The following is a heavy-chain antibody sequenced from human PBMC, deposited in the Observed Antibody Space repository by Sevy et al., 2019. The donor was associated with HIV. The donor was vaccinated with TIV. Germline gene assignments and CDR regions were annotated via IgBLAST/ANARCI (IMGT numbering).Heavy chain of an antibody. CDR3: ARPRRGIAAAGTAGPFDY. CDR1: GFTFSSYA. V-gene: IGHV3-30*04. CDR2: ISYDGSNK. J-gene: IGHJ4*02. D-gene: IGHD6-13*01. Sequence: GGSLRLSCAASGFTFSSYAMHWVRRAPGKGLEWVAVISYDGSNKYYADSVKGRFTISRDNSKNTLYLQMNSLRAEDTAVYYCARPRRGIAAAGTAGPFDYWGQGTLVTVSS.